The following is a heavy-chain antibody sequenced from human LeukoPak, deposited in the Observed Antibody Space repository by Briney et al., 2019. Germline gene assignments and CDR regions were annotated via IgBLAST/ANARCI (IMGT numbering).Heavy chain of an antibody. CDR2: IYHSGST. V-gene: IGHV4-38-2*01. J-gene: IGHJ4*02. CDR1: GYSISSGYY. CDR3: ARLGEDSSGWYDY. D-gene: IGHD6-19*01. Sequence: SETLSLTCAVSGYSISSGYYWGWIRQPPGKGLEWIGSIYHSGSTYYNPSLKSRVTISVDTSKNQFSLELSSVTAADTAVYYCARLGEDSSGWYDYWGQGTLVTVSS.